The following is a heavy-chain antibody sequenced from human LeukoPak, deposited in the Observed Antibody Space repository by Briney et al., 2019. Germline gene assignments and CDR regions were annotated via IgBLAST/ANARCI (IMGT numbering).Heavy chain of an antibody. CDR1: GFTFSSYG. CDR2: IRYDGSNK. V-gene: IGHV3-30*02. J-gene: IGHJ4*02. Sequence: AGGSLRLSCAASGFTFSSYGMHWVRQAPGKGLEWVAFIRYDGSNKYYADSVKGRFTISRDNSKNTLYLQMNSLRAEDTAVYYCARDSAAMARHYFDYWGQGTLVTVSS. CDR3: ARDSAAMARHYFDY. D-gene: IGHD5-18*01.